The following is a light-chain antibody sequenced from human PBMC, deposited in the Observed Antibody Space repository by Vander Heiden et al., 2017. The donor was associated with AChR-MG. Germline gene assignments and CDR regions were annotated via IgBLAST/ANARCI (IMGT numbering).Light chain of an antibody. CDR3: CAYAGSSTFYV. V-gene: IGLV2-23*02. CDR1: SSDVGSYNL. J-gene: IGLJ1*01. CDR2: EVS. Sequence: QSALPQPASVSGSPGQSITISCTGTSSDVGSYNLVSWYQQDPGKAPKLMIYEVSKRPSGVSNRFSGSKSGNTASLTISGLQAEDEADYYCCAYAGSSTFYVFGTGTKVTVL.